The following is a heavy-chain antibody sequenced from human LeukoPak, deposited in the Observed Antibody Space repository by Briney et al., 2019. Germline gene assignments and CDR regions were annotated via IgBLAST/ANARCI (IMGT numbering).Heavy chain of an antibody. J-gene: IGHJ6*03. Sequence: SEALSLTCTGSGGSISSSRYYWGWIRQPPGKGLEWIGCIYYSGSTYYNPSLKSRVTISVDTSKNQFSLKLSSVTAADTAVYYCARVASSDTAIYYYYYYMDVWGKGTTVTISS. CDR2: IYYSGST. CDR3: ARVASSDTAIYYYYYYMDV. D-gene: IGHD5-18*01. V-gene: IGHV4-39*01. CDR1: GGSISSSRYY.